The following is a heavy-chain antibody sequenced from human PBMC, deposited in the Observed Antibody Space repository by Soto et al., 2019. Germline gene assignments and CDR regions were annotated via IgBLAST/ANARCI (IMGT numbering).Heavy chain of an antibody. Sequence: GGSLRLSCAASGFIFTRYSMNWVRQDPGKGLEWVSSISSTTNYIYYGDSMKGRFTISRDNAKNSLYLQMNSLRAEDTAVYYCAKNQERKVPRVIDCLGQGTLVTVSS. CDR1: GFIFTRYS. J-gene: IGHJ4*02. CDR3: AKNQERKVPRVIDC. CDR2: ISSTTNYI. D-gene: IGHD3-16*02. V-gene: IGHV3-21*06.